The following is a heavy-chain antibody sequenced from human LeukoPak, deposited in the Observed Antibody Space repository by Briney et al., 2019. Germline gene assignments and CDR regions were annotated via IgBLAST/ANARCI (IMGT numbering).Heavy chain of an antibody. D-gene: IGHD1-26*01. CDR3: ARVEWELRAFDI. Sequence: PGGSLRLSCAASGFTFSNYWMSWVRQAPGKGLEWVANIKQDGSEKYYVDSVKGRFTISRDNAKNSMWLQMNSLRAEDTAVYYCARVEWELRAFDIWGRGTMITVSS. CDR2: IKQDGSEK. V-gene: IGHV3-7*01. CDR1: GFTFSNYW. J-gene: IGHJ3*02.